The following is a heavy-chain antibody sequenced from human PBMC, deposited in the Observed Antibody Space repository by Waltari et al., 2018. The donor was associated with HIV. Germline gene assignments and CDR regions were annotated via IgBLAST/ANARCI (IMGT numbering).Heavy chain of an antibody. Sequence: QVQLQQWGAGLLKPSETLSLTCAVYGEPFDGYYWCWIRQPPGQRLEWMGEINHRRNTNYNPSLKSRLTMSVDASKNQFSLNLNSVTAADTGVYYCARRALWLRPVYYFDYWGQGALVTVSS. CDR1: GEPFDGYY. CDR2: INHRRNT. V-gene: IGHV4-34*01. J-gene: IGHJ4*02. D-gene: IGHD5-12*01. CDR3: ARRALWLRPVYYFDY.